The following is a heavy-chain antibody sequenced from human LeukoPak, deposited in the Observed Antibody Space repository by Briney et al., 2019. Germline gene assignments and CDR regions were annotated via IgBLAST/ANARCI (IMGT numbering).Heavy chain of an antibody. CDR2: IIPIFGTA. D-gene: IGHD1-26*01. CDR1: GGTFSSYA. Sequence: ASVKVSCKASGGTFSSYAISWVRQAPGQGLERMGGIIPIFGTANYAQKFQGRVTITADESTSTAYMELSSLRSEDTAVYYCAPRELRANWFDPWGQGTLVTVSS. V-gene: IGHV1-69*01. J-gene: IGHJ5*02. CDR3: APRELRANWFDP.